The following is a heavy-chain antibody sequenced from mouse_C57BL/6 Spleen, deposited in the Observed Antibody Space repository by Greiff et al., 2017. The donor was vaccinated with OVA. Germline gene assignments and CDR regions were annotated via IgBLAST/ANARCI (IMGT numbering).Heavy chain of an antibody. Sequence: DVHLVESGGGLVKPGGSLKLSCAASGFTFSSYAMSWVRQTPEQRLEWVAPISDGGSYTYYPDNVKGRFTISTENAKNNLYLKMSNVKTEDTATYYCARGGDTTVVAKDFDVWGTGTTVTVSS. J-gene: IGHJ1*03. CDR1: GFTFSSYA. V-gene: IGHV5-4*01. CDR2: ISDGGSYT. CDR3: ARGGDTTVVAKDFDV. D-gene: IGHD1-1*01.